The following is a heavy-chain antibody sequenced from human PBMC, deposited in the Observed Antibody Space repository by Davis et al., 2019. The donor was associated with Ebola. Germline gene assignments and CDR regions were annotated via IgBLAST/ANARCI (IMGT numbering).Heavy chain of an antibody. J-gene: IGHJ2*01. D-gene: IGHD3-22*01. CDR3: ARDSPDYHDSSGYYWYFDL. Sequence: GSLRLSCTVSGGSISSYYWNWIRQPPGKGLEWIGCSYYSGSTNYNPSLKSRVTVSLDTSKNQFSLKLSSVTAADTAVYYCARDSPDYHDSSGYYWYFDLWGRGTLVTVSS. V-gene: IGHV4-59*01. CDR2: SYYSGST. CDR1: GGSISSYY.